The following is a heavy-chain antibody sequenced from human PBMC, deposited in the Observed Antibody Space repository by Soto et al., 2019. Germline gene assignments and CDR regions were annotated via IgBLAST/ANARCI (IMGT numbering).Heavy chain of an antibody. CDR1: GYTFTSYA. CDR3: ARGRGNYDFWSGPQPDAFDI. V-gene: IGHV1-3*01. D-gene: IGHD3-3*01. J-gene: IGHJ3*02. Sequence: ASVKVSCKASGYTFTSYAMHWVRQAPGQRLEWMGWINAGNGNTKYSQKFQGRVTITRDTSASTAYMELSSLRSEDTAVYHCARGRGNYDFWSGPQPDAFDIWGQGTMVTVSS. CDR2: INAGNGNT.